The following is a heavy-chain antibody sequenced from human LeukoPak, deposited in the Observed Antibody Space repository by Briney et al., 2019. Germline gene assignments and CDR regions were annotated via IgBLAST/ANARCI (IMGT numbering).Heavy chain of an antibody. CDR3: ARARDSSDGTDY. V-gene: IGHV4-59*01. CDR2: IYYSGST. CDR1: GGSISSYY. D-gene: IGHD3-22*01. Sequence: SETLSLTCTVSGGSISSYYWSWIRQPPGKGLEWIGYIYYSGSTNYNPSLKSRVTISVDTSKNQFSLKLSSVTAADTAVYCCARARDSSDGTDYWGQGTLVTVSS. J-gene: IGHJ4*02.